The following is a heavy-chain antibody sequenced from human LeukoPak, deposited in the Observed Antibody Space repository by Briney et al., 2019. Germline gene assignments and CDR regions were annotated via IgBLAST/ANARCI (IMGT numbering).Heavy chain of an antibody. CDR3: ARFNVYSGAFDI. CDR2: IYYSGST. CDR1: GGSISSYY. Sequence: SETLSLTCTVSGGSISSYYWSWIRQPPGKGLEWIGYIYYSGSTNYNPSLKSRVTISVDTSKNQFSLKLSSVTAADTAVYYCARFNVYSGAFDIWGQGTMVTVSS. J-gene: IGHJ3*02. D-gene: IGHD2-8*01. V-gene: IGHV4-59*08.